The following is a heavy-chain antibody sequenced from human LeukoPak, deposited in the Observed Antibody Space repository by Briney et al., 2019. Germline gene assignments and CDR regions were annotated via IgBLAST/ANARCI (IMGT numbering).Heavy chain of an antibody. CDR3: ARAYSSTSETQFDY. CDR1: GYTFTGYY. J-gene: IGHJ4*02. Sequence: ASVKVSCKASGYTFTGYYLHWVRQAPGQGLEWVGWINPNSGVTNYAQNFQGRVTMTRDTSISTAYMELSRLRSDDTAVYYCARAYSSTSETQFDYWGQGTLVTVSS. V-gene: IGHV1-2*02. D-gene: IGHD6-13*01. CDR2: INPNSGVT.